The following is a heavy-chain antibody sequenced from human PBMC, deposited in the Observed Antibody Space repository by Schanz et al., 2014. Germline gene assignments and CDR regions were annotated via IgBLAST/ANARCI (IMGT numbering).Heavy chain of an antibody. CDR2: IWNNGVTK. CDR1: GFTFSSYS. CDR3: ARPRFDYGEVDY. J-gene: IGHJ4*02. Sequence: VQLVESGGGLVKPGGSLRLSCAAYGFTFSSYSMNWVRQAPGKGLEWVAVIWNNGVTKYYADSVRGRFTISRDRFQNTLYLRMSSLRAEDTAVYYCARPRFDYGEVDYWGQGTLVTVSS. D-gene: IGHD4-17*01. V-gene: IGHV3-33*08.